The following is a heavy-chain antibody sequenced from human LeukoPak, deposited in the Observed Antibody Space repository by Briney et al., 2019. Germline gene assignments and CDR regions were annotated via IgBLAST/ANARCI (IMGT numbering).Heavy chain of an antibody. Sequence: GGSLRLSCEASGFTYSTYGITWVRQAPGKGLEWVSGISGGGGSTYYADSVKGRFTISRDNSKNTLYLQMNSLRAEDTAVYYCAKGRGVLDYWGQGTLVTVS. CDR1: GFTYSTYG. CDR3: AKGRGVLDY. D-gene: IGHD3-10*01. J-gene: IGHJ4*02. V-gene: IGHV3-23*01. CDR2: ISGGGGST.